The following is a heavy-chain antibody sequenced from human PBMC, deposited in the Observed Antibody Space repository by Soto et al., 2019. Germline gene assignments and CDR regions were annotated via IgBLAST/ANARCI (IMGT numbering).Heavy chain of an antibody. CDR1: GYTFTSYY. CDR2: VNPSGGST. CDR3: ARDLAFGYSSNWYPKY. J-gene: IGHJ4*02. Sequence: ASVKVSCKASGYTFTSYYMHWVRQAPGQGLEWMGIVNPSGGSTSYAQKFQGRVTMTRDTSTSTVYMELSSLRSEDTAVYYCARDLAFGYSSNWYPKYWGQGTLVTVSS. V-gene: IGHV1-46*01. D-gene: IGHD6-13*01.